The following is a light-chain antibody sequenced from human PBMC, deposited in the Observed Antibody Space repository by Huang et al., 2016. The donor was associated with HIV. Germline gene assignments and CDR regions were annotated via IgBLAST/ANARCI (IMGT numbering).Light chain of an antibody. CDR3: QQYSSIPPT. V-gene: IGKV1-NL1*01. CDR1: QGISYS. J-gene: IGKJ2*01. CDR2: AAS. Sequence: IQMTQSPSSLYASVGDRVSISCRASQGISYSLAWYQQKPGKAPRLLVYAASRLESGVPSRFSGSGSGTDYTLTISSLQPEDVAIYCFQQYSSIPPTFGQGTKLEIK.